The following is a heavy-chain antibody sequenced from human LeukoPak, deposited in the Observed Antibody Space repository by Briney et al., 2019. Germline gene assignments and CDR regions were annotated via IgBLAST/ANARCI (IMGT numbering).Heavy chain of an antibody. J-gene: IGHJ4*02. V-gene: IGHV4-4*07. Sequence: SETLSLICTVSGGFISSYYWSWIRQPAGKGLEWFGRIYTSGSTNYTASLKSRVSMSVDTSKNQFSLKLSSVTAADTAVFYCARENSGSYREFDYWGQGTLVTVSS. D-gene: IGHD1-26*01. CDR3: ARENSGSYREFDY. CDR1: GGFISSYY. CDR2: IYTSGST.